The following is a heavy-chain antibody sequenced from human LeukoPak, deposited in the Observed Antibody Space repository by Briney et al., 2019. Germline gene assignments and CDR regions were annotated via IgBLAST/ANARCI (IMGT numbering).Heavy chain of an antibody. V-gene: IGHV1-69*13. Sequence: GASVKVPCKASGGTFSSYAISWVRQAPGQGLEWMGGIIPIFGTANYAQKFQGRVTITADESTSTAYMELSSLRSEDTAVYYCARGECSGGSCYVYFDYWGQGTLVTVSS. CDR3: ARGECSGGSCYVYFDY. CDR2: IIPIFGTA. CDR1: GGTFSSYA. J-gene: IGHJ4*02. D-gene: IGHD2-15*01.